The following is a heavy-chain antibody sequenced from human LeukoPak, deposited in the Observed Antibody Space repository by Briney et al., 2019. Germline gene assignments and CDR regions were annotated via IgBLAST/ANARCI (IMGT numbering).Heavy chain of an antibody. V-gene: IGHV3-74*01. CDR3: ARDSVEFDY. Sequence: GGSLRLSCAASGFTFSHYWMHWVRQAPGKGLVWVSRINSDGNTTSYADSVKGRFTVSRDNAKNTLYLQMNSLRAEDTAVYYCARDSVEFDYWGQGTLVTVSS. CDR1: GFTFSHYW. J-gene: IGHJ4*02. CDR2: INSDGNTT.